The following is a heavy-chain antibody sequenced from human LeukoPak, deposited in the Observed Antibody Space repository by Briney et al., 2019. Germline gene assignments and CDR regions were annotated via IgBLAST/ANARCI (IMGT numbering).Heavy chain of an antibody. Sequence: GGSLRLSCAASGFTFSSYAMSWVRQAPGKGLEWVSVISGSGGSTYYADSVKGRFTISRDNSKNTLYLQMNSLRAEDTAVYYCAKSAGSYFYGSGSYSDYWGQGTLVTVSS. CDR3: AKSAGSYFYGSGSYSDY. J-gene: IGHJ4*02. CDR2: ISGSGGST. CDR1: GFTFSSYA. D-gene: IGHD3-10*01. V-gene: IGHV3-23*01.